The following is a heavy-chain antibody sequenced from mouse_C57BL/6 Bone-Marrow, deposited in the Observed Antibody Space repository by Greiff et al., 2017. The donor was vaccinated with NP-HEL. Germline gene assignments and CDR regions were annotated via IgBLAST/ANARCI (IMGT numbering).Heavy chain of an antibody. CDR3: ARWSVPSSFYAMDY. D-gene: IGHD5-1*01. CDR1: GYTFTSYT. V-gene: IGHV1-4*01. CDR2: INPSSGYT. Sequence: VQLQQSGAELARPGASVKMSCKASGYTFTSYTMHWVKQRPGQGLEWIGYINPSSGYTKYNQKFKDKATLTADKSSSTAYMQLSSLTSEDSAVYYCARWSVPSSFYAMDYWGQGTSVTVSS. J-gene: IGHJ4*01.